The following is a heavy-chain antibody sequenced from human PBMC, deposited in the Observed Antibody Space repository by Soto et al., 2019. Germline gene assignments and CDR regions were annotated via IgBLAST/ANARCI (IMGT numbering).Heavy chain of an antibody. CDR1: GFTFSNVW. D-gene: IGHD1-26*01. V-gene: IGHV3-15*01. CDR2: VKSKSDGATT. J-gene: IGHJ4*02. CDR3: TTAAGGMWGADY. Sequence: GGSLRLSCAASGFTFSNVWMSWVRQAPGKGLEWVGCVKSKSDGATTDYAAPVKGRFTVSRDDSQNTLSLQMDSLKIEDTAVYFCTTAAGGMWGADYWGQGTPVTVSS.